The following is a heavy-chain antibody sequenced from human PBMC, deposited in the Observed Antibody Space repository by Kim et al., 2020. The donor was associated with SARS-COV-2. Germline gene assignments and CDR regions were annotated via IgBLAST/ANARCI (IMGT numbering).Heavy chain of an antibody. Sequence: GGSLRLSCAASGFIFRDSWMNWVRQVPGEGPVWVSRINGDGSITTYADSVKGRFTVSRDNAKSTVYLQMNSLRVDDTAMYYCLSFQQASWGQGTLVTVSS. J-gene: IGHJ4*02. D-gene: IGHD2-2*01. CDR2: INGDGSIT. V-gene: IGHV3-74*03. CDR1: GFIFRDSW. CDR3: LSFQQAS.